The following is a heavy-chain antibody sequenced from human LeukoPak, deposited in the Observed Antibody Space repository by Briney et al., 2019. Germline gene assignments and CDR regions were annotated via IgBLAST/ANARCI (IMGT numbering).Heavy chain of an antibody. J-gene: IGHJ4*02. D-gene: IGHD6-19*01. CDR3: ARGPYSSGWYSFDY. CDR1: GFTVSSNY. Sequence: GGSLRLSCAASGFTVSSNYMSWVRQAPGKGLEWVSVIYSGGSTYYADSVKGRFTISRDNAKNSLYLQMNSLRAEDTAVYYCARGPYSSGWYSFDYWGQGTLVTVSS. V-gene: IGHV3-53*01. CDR2: IYSGGST.